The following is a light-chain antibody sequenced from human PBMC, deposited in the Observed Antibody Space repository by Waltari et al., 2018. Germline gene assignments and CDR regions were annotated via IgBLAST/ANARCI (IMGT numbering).Light chain of an antibody. CDR2: EAK. CDR1: SSNIGDNH. V-gene: IGLV1-51*02. Sequence: QSVLTQPPSVSAAPGQKVTISCSGSSSNIGDNHVSWYQQVPGTAPKLPIYEAKYRPSGIPDRFSGSKSGTSATLAITGLQTGDEADYYCKSWDDSLTSWVFGGGAKLTVL. J-gene: IGLJ3*02. CDR3: KSWDDSLTSWV.